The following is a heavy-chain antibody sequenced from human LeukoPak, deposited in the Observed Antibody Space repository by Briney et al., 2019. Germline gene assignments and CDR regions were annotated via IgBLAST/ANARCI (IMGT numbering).Heavy chain of an antibody. CDR3: ATTGVQLWFGGFDY. CDR1: GFTVSSNY. V-gene: IGHV3-66*01. D-gene: IGHD5-18*01. CDR2: ISSGGNT. J-gene: IGHJ4*02. Sequence: GGSLRLSCAASGFTVSSNYMNWVRQAPGKGLEWVSVISSGGNTYYADSVKGRFTISRDSSKNTLYLQMNSLRAEDTAVYYCATTGVQLWFGGFDYWGQGTLVTVSS.